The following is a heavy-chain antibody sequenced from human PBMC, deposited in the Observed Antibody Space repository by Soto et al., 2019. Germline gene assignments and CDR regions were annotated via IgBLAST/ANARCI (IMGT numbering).Heavy chain of an antibody. CDR2: IWYDGSNK. CDR3: ARTIPSNQLDWPDY. D-gene: IGHD2-2*01. CDR1: GFTFSSYG. Sequence: PGGSLRLSCAASGFTFSSYGMHWVRQAPGKGLEWVAVIWYDGSNKYYADSVKGRFTISRDNSKNTLYLQMNSLRAEDTAAYYCARTIPSNQLDWPDYWGQGTLVTVSS. J-gene: IGHJ4*02. V-gene: IGHV3-33*01.